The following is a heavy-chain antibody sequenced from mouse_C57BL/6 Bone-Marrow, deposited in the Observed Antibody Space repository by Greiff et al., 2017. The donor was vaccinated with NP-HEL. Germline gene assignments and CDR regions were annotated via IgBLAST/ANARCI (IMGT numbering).Heavy chain of an antibody. CDR3: ASSRRSLYYGNPAWFAY. J-gene: IGHJ3*01. CDR1: GFNIKDYY. D-gene: IGHD2-1*01. V-gene: IGHV14-2*01. CDR2: IDPEDGET. Sequence: VQLQQSGAELVKPGASVKLSCTASGFNIKDYYMHWVKQRTEQGLEWIGRIDPEDGETKYAPTFQGKALITADPSSNTAYLQLSSLTSEDTAVYYCASSRRSLYYGNPAWFAYWGQGTLVTVSA.